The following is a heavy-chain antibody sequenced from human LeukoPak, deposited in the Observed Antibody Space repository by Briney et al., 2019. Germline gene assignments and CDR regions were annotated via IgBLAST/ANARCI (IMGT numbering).Heavy chain of an antibody. D-gene: IGHD2-15*01. J-gene: IGHJ4*02. CDR2: ISSSSSYI. CDR3: ARDLLPTLDHKVY. Sequence: GGSLRLSCAASGFIFSPYGMTWVRQAPGKGLEWVSSISSSSSYIYYADSVKGRFTISRDNAKNSLYLQMNSLRAEDTAVYYCARDLLPTLDHKVYWGQGTLVTVSS. V-gene: IGHV3-21*01. CDR1: GFIFSPYG.